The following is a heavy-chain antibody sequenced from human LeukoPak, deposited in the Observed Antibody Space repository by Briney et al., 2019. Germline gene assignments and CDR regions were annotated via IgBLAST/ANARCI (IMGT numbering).Heavy chain of an antibody. D-gene: IGHD2-2*01. CDR3: ARDIVVVPAAETTYWFDP. CDR1: GGSFSGYY. Sequence: PSETLFLTCAVYGGSFSGYYWSWIRQPPGKGLEWIGEINHSGSTNYNPSLKSRVTISVDTSKNQFSLKLSSVTAADTAVYYCARDIVVVPAAETTYWFDPWGQGTLVTVSS. CDR2: INHSGST. J-gene: IGHJ5*02. V-gene: IGHV4-34*01.